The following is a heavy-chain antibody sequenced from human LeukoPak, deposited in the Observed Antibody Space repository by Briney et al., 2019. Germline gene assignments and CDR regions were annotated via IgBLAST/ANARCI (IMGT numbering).Heavy chain of an antibody. Sequence: GESLRISCQGSGYSFTTYWISWVRQMPGKGLEWMGVIYPGDSDARYSPSFQGQVTISADKSIRTAYLQWSSLKASDSAIYYCARKYTITTKFDYWGQGTLVTVSS. V-gene: IGHV5-51*01. CDR1: GYSFTTYW. CDR3: ARKYTITTKFDY. CDR2: IYPGDSDA. D-gene: IGHD1-1*01. J-gene: IGHJ4*02.